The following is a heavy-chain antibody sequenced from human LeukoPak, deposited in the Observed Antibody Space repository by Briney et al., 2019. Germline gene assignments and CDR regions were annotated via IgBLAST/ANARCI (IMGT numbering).Heavy chain of an antibody. CDR1: GLTFYDYG. Sequence: PGGSLRLSCAASGLTFYDYGMSWVRHVPGKGVEWVSGINWKGGSRAYVESVKGRFTISRDNAKNSLYLQMNSLRAEDTALYYCARIKSSGNYSPFAYWGQSPLLTVSS. D-gene: IGHD1-26*01. CDR2: INWKGGSR. V-gene: IGHV3-20*04. CDR3: ARIKSSGNYSPFAY. J-gene: IGHJ4*02.